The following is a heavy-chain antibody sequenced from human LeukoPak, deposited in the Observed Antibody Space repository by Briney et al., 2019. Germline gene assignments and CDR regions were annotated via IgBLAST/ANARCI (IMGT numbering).Heavy chain of an antibody. CDR2: ISGSGGTT. D-gene: IGHD2-8*02. J-gene: IGHJ4*02. V-gene: IGHV3-23*01. Sequence: PGGSLRLSCAASGFTFSSYAMSWVRQAPGKGLEWVTDISGSGGTTYYADSVKGRFTISRDNSKNTLYLQMNSLRAEDTAVYYCAKDLFGGVAGVLDYWGQGTLVTVSS. CDR1: GFTFSSYA. CDR3: AKDLFGGVAGVLDY.